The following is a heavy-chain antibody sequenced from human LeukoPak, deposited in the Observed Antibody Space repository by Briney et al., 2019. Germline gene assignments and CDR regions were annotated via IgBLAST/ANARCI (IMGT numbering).Heavy chain of an antibody. CDR1: GCSISSGDYY. J-gene: IGHJ4*02. CDR3: ARENHYDSSGYYPLGY. CDR2: IYYSGST. Sequence: SQTLSLTCTVSGCSISSGDYYWSWIRQPPGKGLEWFGYIYYSGSTYYNPSLKSRVTISVDTSKNQFSLKLSSVTAADTAVYYCARENHYDSSGYYPLGYWGQGTLVTVSS. D-gene: IGHD3-22*01. V-gene: IGHV4-30-4*01.